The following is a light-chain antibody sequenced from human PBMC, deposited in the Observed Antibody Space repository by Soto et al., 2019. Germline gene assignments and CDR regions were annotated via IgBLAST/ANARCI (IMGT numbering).Light chain of an antibody. V-gene: IGKV3-20*01. CDR3: QQYGTSPLT. CDR2: GAS. Sequence: ETVLTQSPGTLSLSPGERATLSCRATQSVNNDYLAWYQRRPGLPPRLLIFGASGRATGIPDRFSGSGSGTDFTLTISRLEPEDFAIYYCQQYGTSPLTFGGGTKVEIK. J-gene: IGKJ4*01. CDR1: QSVNNDY.